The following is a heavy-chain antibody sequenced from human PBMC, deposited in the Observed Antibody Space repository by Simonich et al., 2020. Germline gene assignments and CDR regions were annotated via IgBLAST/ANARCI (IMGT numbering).Heavy chain of an antibody. Sequence: EVQLVESGGGLVQPGGSLRLSCAASGFTFSSFWMRWIRQAPGKGLWWVANIKQDESEKDYVDSVKGRFTISRDNAKNSLYLQMNSLRAEDTAVYYCARDREVYGSGSYYNYWGQGTLVTVSS. D-gene: IGHD3-10*01. CDR3: ARDREVYGSGSYYNY. CDR2: IKQDESEK. J-gene: IGHJ4*02. V-gene: IGHV3-7*01. CDR1: GFTFSSFW.